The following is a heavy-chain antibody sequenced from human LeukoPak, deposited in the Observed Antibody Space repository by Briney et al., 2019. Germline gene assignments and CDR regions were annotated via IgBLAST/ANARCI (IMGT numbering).Heavy chain of an antibody. Sequence: SETLSLTXAVYGGSFSGYYWSWIRQPPGKGLEWIGYIYYSGSTNYNPSLKSRVTISVDTSKNQFSLKLSSVTAADTAVYSCARYIWGSYPTFEDYWGQGTLVTVSS. CDR3: ARYIWGSYPTFEDY. CDR1: GGSFSGYY. V-gene: IGHV4-59*01. J-gene: IGHJ4*02. D-gene: IGHD3-16*02. CDR2: IYYSGST.